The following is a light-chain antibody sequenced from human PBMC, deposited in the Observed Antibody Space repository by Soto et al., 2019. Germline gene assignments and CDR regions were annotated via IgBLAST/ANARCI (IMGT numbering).Light chain of an antibody. CDR2: DAS. Sequence: EIVLTQSPATLSLSPGERATLSCRASQSVSAYLGWYQQKPGQAPRLLIYDASNRATGIPARFSGSGSGTDFTLTISSREPEDFAVYYCQQRSDWPRTFGQGTKVEIK. V-gene: IGKV3-11*01. CDR1: QSVSAY. J-gene: IGKJ2*01. CDR3: QQRSDWPRT.